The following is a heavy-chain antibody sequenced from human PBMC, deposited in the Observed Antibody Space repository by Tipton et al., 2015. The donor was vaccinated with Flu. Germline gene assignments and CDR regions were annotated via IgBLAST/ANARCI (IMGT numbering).Heavy chain of an antibody. Sequence: SLRLSCAASGFTVSSNYMSWVRQAPGKGLEWVSVIHSGGSTYYADSVKGRFTISRDNSKNTLYLQMNSLRAEDTAVYYCARDSPEGYYYGMDVWGQGTTVTVSS. CDR3: ARDSPEGYYYGMDV. CDR2: IHSGGST. V-gene: IGHV3-53*01. CDR1: GFTVSSNY. J-gene: IGHJ6*02.